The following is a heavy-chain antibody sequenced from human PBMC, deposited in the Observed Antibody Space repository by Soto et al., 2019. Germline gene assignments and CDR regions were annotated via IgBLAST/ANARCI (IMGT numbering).Heavy chain of an antibody. CDR2: IYTSGST. CDR1: GDSMSKYY. CDR3: ARTVGAAYYFDF. J-gene: IGHJ4*02. Sequence: QVQLQESGPGLVKPSETLSLTCTVSGDSMSKYYWSWIRQPAVKGLEWIGRIYTSGSTNYNPSLKSRVNMSIDTSNNHFSLNLKSVTAADAAVYYCARTVGAAYYFDFWGQGALVTVSS. D-gene: IGHD1-26*01. V-gene: IGHV4-4*07.